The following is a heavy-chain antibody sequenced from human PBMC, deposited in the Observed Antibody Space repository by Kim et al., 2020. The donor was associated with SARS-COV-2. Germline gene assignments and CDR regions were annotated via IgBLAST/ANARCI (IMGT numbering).Heavy chain of an antibody. CDR3: ARGDSSSRYEGFAP. CDR1: GGSISSGSYY. D-gene: IGHD6-13*01. CDR2: IYTSGST. J-gene: IGHJ5*02. Sequence: SETLSLTCTVSGGSISSGSYYWSWIRQPAGKGLEWIGRIYTSGSTNYNPSLKSRVTISEDTSKNQFSLKLSSVTAADTAVYCCARGDSSSRYEGFAPWGQGTLVTVSS. V-gene: IGHV4-61*02.